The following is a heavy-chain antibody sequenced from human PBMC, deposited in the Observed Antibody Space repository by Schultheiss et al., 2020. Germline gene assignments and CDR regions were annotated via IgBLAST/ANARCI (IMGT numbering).Heavy chain of an antibody. CDR2: IYHSGST. J-gene: IGHJ5*02. D-gene: IGHD3-16*01. Sequence: SETLSLTCAVSGGSISSGGYSWSWIRQPPGKGLEWIGYIYHSGSTNYNPSLKSRVTISVDKSKNQFSLKLSSVTAADTAVYYCARMMNWFDPWGQGTLVTVSA. CDR3: ARMMNWFDP. CDR1: GGSISSGGYS. V-gene: IGHV4-30-2*01.